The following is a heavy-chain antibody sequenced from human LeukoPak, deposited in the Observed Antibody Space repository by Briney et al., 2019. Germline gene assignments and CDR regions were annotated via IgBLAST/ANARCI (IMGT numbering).Heavy chain of an antibody. CDR2: IYYSGST. J-gene: IGHJ3*02. Sequence: SETLSLTCTVSGGSISSYYWSWIRQPPGKGLEWIGYIYYSGSTNYNPSLKSRVTISVDTSKNQFSLKLSSVTAADTAVYYCARELDSYGWRGDALDIWGQGTMVTVSS. CDR1: GGSISSYY. D-gene: IGHD5-18*01. CDR3: ARELDSYGWRGDALDI. V-gene: IGHV4-59*01.